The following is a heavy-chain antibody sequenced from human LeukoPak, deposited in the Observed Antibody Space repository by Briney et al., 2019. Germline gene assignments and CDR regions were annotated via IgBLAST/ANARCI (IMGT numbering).Heavy chain of an antibody. Sequence: ASVKVSCKASGYTFTGYYMHWVRQAPGQGLEWMGRINPNSGGTNYAQKFQGRVTMTRDTSISTAYMELGRLRPGDTAVYYCARYITVGATYQHFDYWGQGTLVTVSS. CDR1: GYTFTGYY. CDR2: INPNSGGT. V-gene: IGHV1-2*06. CDR3: ARYITVGATYQHFDY. D-gene: IGHD1-26*01. J-gene: IGHJ4*02.